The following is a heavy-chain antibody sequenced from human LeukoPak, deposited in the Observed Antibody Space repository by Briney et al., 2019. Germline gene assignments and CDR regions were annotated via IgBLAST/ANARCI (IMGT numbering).Heavy chain of an antibody. J-gene: IGHJ6*03. Sequence: GGSLRLSCAASGFTVSDYYMNWIRQAPGKGLEWVSNISSSGSTRYNGDSVKGRFTISRDNAKNSLYLQMNSLRAEDTAVYYCARSDHWSAAYYYFYMDVWGKGTTVTVSS. V-gene: IGHV3-11*01. CDR2: ISSSGSTR. CDR1: GFTVSDYY. CDR3: ARSDHWSAAYYYFYMDV.